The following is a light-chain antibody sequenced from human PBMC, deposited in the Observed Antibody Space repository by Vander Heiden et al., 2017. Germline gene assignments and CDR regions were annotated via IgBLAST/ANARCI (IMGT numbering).Light chain of an antibody. Sequence: DIVMTQSPLSLPVTPGEPASISCRSSQSLLHSNGYNYLDWYLQKPGQSPQLLIYLGSNRASGVPDRFSGSGSGTDFTLKISRVEAEDVGVYYCMQALQTLPRGTFGQGTKLEIK. V-gene: IGKV2-28*01. J-gene: IGKJ2*02. CDR3: MQALQTLPRGT. CDR2: LGS. CDR1: QSLLHSNGYNY.